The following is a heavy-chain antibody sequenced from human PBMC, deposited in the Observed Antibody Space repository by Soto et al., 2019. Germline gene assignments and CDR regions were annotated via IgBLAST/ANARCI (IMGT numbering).Heavy chain of an antibody. Sequence: PSETLSLTCTVSGDSISSGSYYWSWIRQLPGKGLEWIGYISNSGSTYYNPSLKSRVTISVDTSKNQFSLRVSSVTAADTAVYYCARAVYSNHVYWGQGTLVTVSS. V-gene: IGHV4-31*03. CDR1: GDSISSGSYY. D-gene: IGHD4-4*01. CDR3: ARAVYSNHVY. J-gene: IGHJ4*02. CDR2: ISNSGST.